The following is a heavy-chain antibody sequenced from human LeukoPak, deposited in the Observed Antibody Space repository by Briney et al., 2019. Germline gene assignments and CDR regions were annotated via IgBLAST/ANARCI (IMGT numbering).Heavy chain of an antibody. V-gene: IGHV3-74*01. CDR1: GFTFSSYW. J-gene: IGHJ4*02. CDR3: ARRGGYGMNY. CDR2: INGDGSST. Sequence: PGGSLRLSCAASGFTFSSYWMHGVRQVPGKGLLWVSRINGDGSSTSYADSVKGRFTISRDNAKNTLYLQMNSLRAEDTAVYYCARRGGYGMNYWGQGTLVTVSS. D-gene: IGHD6-25*01.